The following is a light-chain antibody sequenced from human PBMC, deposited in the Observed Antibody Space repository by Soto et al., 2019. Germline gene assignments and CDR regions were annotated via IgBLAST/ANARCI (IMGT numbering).Light chain of an antibody. CDR3: QQYYATPWT. CDR2: WAS. V-gene: IGKV4-1*01. J-gene: IGKJ1*01. CDR1: QSVLFSSNNNNY. Sequence: DIVMTQSPDSLAVSLGERSTINCKSSQSVLFSSNNNNYLTWYQHKPGQPPKLLIYWASTRESGVPDRFSGSGSGTDFTLTISSLKAEDVEVYYCQQYYATPWTFGQGTKVEIK.